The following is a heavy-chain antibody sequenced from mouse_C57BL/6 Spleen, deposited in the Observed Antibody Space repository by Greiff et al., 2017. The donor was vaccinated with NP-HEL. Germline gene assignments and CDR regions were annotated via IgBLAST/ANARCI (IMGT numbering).Heavy chain of an antibody. Sequence: QVQLQQPGAELVRPWSSVKLSCKASGYTFTSYWMDWVKQRPGQGLEWIGNIYPSDSETHYNQKFKDKATLTVDKSSSTAYMQLSSLTSEDSAVYYCAGTAQARFAYWGHGTLVTVSA. J-gene: IGHJ3*01. D-gene: IGHD3-2*02. V-gene: IGHV1-61*01. CDR3: AGTAQARFAY. CDR1: GYTFTSYW. CDR2: IYPSDSET.